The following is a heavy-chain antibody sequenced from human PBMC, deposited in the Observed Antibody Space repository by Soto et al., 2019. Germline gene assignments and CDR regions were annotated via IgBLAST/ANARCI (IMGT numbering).Heavy chain of an antibody. J-gene: IGHJ4*02. D-gene: IGHD1-26*01. Sequence: PSETLSVTRTVAGGSISSSSYYWGWIRQPPGKGLEWIVTIYSGSTYYDPSLKSRVTISVDTSKNQFSLKLSSVTAADTAVYYCARRYGSAIDYWGQGTLVTVSS. CDR1: GGSISSSSYY. CDR2: IYSGST. V-gene: IGHV4-39*07. CDR3: ARRYGSAIDY.